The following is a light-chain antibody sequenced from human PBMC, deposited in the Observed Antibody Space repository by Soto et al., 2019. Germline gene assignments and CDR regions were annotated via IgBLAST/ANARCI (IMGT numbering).Light chain of an antibody. Sequence: EIVLTQSPATLSLSPGERATLSCRASQSVSSSYLAWYQQKPGQAPRLLIYGASNRATGIPDRFSGSGSGTGFTLTISRLEPEDFAVYYCQQYGSSGTFGQGTKVDIK. CDR3: QQYGSSGT. CDR2: GAS. J-gene: IGKJ1*01. V-gene: IGKV3-20*01. CDR1: QSVSSSY.